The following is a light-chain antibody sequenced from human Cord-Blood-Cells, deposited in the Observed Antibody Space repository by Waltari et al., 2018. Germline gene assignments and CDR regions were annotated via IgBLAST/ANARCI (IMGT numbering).Light chain of an antibody. CDR1: QSVSSSY. J-gene: IGKJ1*01. V-gene: IGKV3-20*01. CDR2: GAS. Sequence: TQSPSSLSLSPGERATLSCRASQSVSSSYLAWYQQKPGQAPRLLIYGASSRATGIPDRFSGSGSGTDFTLTISRLEPEDFAVYYCQQYGSSPRTFGQWTKVEIK. CDR3: QQYGSSPRT.